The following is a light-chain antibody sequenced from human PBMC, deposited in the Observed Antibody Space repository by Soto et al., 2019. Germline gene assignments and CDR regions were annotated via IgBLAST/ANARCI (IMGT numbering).Light chain of an antibody. CDR2: DAS. CDR3: QQRSKWPLT. CDR1: QSVSSY. V-gene: IGKV3-11*01. J-gene: IGKJ4*01. Sequence: EIVLTQSPATLSLSPGERATLSCRASQSVSSYLAWYQQKPGQAPRLLIYDASNRATGIPARFSGGGSGTDFILTISSLEPEDFAVYYCQQRSKWPLTFGGGAKVDIK.